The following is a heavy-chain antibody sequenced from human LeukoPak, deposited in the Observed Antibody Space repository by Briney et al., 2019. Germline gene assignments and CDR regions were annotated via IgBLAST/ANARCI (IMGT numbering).Heavy chain of an antibody. CDR3: ARGPSITMVRGVILDFDY. V-gene: IGHV1-2*02. D-gene: IGHD3-10*01. CDR2: IKTNSGGT. CDR1: GYTFTGYY. J-gene: IGHJ4*02. Sequence: GASVKVSCKASGYTFTGYYMHWVRQAPGQGLEWMGWIKTNSGGTNYAQKFQGRVTMTRDTSISTAYMELGRLRSDDTAVYYCARGPSITMVRGVILDFDYWGQGTLVTVLS.